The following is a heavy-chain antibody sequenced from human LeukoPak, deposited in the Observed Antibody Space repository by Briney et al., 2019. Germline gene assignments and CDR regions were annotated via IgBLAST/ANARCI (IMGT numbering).Heavy chain of an antibody. J-gene: IGHJ4*02. CDR2: INHSGST. Sequence: PSETLSLTCAVYGGSFSGYYWSWIRQPPGKGLEWIGEINHSGSTNYNPSLKSRVTISVDTSKNQFSLKLSSVTAADTAVYYCARDGAWLGQSEFDYWGQGTLVTVSS. D-gene: IGHD6-19*01. V-gene: IGHV4-34*01. CDR1: GGSFSGYY. CDR3: ARDGAWLGQSEFDY.